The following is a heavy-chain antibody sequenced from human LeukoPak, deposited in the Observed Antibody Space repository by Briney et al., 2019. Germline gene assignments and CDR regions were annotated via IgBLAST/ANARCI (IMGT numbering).Heavy chain of an antibody. J-gene: IGHJ3*01. CDR2: IYYSGST. CDR3: ARSYGDYITGAYAFDV. CDR1: GGSVSSYY. D-gene: IGHD4-17*01. Sequence: SETLSLTCTVSGGSVSSYYWSWIRQPPGKGLEWIGYIYYSGSTNYNPSLKSRVTISLDTSKNQFSLKLSSVTAADTAVYYCARSYGDYITGAYAFDVWGQGTMVTVSS. V-gene: IGHV4-59*02.